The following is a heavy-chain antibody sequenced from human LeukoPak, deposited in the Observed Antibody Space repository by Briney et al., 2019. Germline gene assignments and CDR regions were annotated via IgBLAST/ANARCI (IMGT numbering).Heavy chain of an antibody. CDR2: IYYGGST. Sequence: SETLSLTCTVSGGSISSYYWSWIRQPPGKGLEWIGYIYYGGSTNYNPSLKSRVAISVDTSKNQFSLKLSSVTAADTAVYYCARDTSAVTIRDAFDIWGQGTMVTVSS. CDR3: ARDTSAVTIRDAFDI. CDR1: GGSISSYY. D-gene: IGHD4-17*01. V-gene: IGHV4-59*01. J-gene: IGHJ3*02.